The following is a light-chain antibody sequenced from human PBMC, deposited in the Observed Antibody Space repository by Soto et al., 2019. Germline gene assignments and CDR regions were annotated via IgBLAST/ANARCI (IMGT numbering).Light chain of an antibody. CDR2: GAL. Sequence: EIVLPQSTATLSLSPGERATLSCRASQSVSNNYLAWYQQKPGQAPRLLIYGALSRATGIPDRFSGSGSGTDFTLTISSLEPEDFAVYYCQQRSNWPPTFGQGTRLEIK. CDR1: QSVSNNY. J-gene: IGKJ5*01. CDR3: QQRSNWPPT. V-gene: IGKV3D-20*02.